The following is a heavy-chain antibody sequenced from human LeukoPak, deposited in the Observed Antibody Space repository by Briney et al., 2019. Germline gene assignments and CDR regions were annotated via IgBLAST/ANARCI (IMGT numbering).Heavy chain of an antibody. D-gene: IGHD6-19*01. CDR1: GFTFSSYS. J-gene: IGHJ4*02. V-gene: IGHV3-21*01. CDR2: ISSSSSYI. Sequence: PGGSLRLSCAASGFTFSSYSMNWVRQAPGKGLEWVSSISSSSSYIYYADSVKGRFTISRDNAKNSLYLQMNSLRAEDTAVYYCARDIIAVAGKVFDYWGQGTLVTVSS. CDR3: ARDIIAVAGKVFDY.